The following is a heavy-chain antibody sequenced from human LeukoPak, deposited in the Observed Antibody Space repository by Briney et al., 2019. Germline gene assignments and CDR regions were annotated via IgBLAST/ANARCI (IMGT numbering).Heavy chain of an antibody. V-gene: IGHV4-30-2*01. Sequence: SQTLSLTCAVSGGSISSGGYSWSWIRQPPGMGLEWNGYIYHSGSTYYNPSLKSRVTISVDRSKNQFSLKLSSVTAANTAMYYCARYSVGSGSYYGRENWFDPWGQGTLVTVSS. CDR2: IYHSGST. D-gene: IGHD3-10*01. CDR1: GGSISSGGYS. J-gene: IGHJ5*02. CDR3: ARYSVGSGSYYGRENWFDP.